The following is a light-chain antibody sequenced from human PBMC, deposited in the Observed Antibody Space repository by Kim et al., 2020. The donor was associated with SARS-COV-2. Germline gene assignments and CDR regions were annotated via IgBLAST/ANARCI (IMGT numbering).Light chain of an antibody. Sequence: QAGLTQPPSVSKGLRQTATLTCTGNTNNVGYQGAAWLQQHQGHPPKLLSFRNNNRPSGISGRLSASRSGNTASLTITGLQPEDEADYYCSAWDSSLSAWVFGGGTQLTVL. V-gene: IGLV10-54*01. CDR1: TNNVGYQG. CDR3: SAWDSSLSAWV. J-gene: IGLJ3*02. CDR2: RNN.